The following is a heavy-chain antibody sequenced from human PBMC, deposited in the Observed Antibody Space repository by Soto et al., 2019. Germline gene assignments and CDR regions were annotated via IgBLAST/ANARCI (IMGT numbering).Heavy chain of an antibody. J-gene: IGHJ4*02. D-gene: IGHD2-2*01. CDR1: GYTFGNYG. V-gene: IGHV1-18*01. Sequence: GASVKVSCKASGYTFGNYGLTWVRQAPGQGLEWMGWISVYSGDTNYAQKFQDRVTMTTATSTSTAYMELRSLTSDDTAVYYCARAQPVCNSLGCYHVGDDYWGQGTLVTVSS. CDR2: ISVYSGDT. CDR3: ARAQPVCNSLGCYHVGDDY.